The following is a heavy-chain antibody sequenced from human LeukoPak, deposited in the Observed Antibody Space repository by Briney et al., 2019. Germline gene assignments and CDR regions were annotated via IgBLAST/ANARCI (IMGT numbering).Heavy chain of an antibody. D-gene: IGHD3-22*01. CDR1: GYTFTGYY. CDR3: ARVPSYDSSGYTPYWYFDL. V-gene: IGHV1-2*02. CDR2: INPNSGGT. J-gene: IGHJ2*01. Sequence: ASVKVSCTASGYTFTGYYMHWVRQAPGQGLEWMGWINPNSGGTNYAQKFQGRVTMTRDTSISTAYMELSRLRSDDTAVYYCARVPSYDSSGYTPYWYFDLWGRGTLVTVSS.